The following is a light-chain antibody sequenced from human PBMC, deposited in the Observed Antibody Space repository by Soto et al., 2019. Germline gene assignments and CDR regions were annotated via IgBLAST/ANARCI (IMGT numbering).Light chain of an antibody. CDR1: SSDIGSYNL. J-gene: IGLJ2*01. Sequence: QSALTQPASVSGSPGQSISISCTGTSSDIGSYNLVSWYQQLPGKAPKLIIYEGSKRPSGLSNRFSGSKSGNTASLTISGLQAEDEADYSCCSYAGSYTFVFGGGTKLTVL. CDR3: CSYAGSYTFV. V-gene: IGLV2-23*03. CDR2: EGS.